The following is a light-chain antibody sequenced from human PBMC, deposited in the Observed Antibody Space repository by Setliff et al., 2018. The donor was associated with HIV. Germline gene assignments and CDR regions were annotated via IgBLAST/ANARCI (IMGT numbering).Light chain of an antibody. J-gene: IGLJ2*01. Sequence: QSVLTQPPSASGSPGQSVTISCTGTSSDAGSYNYVSWFQQHPGKAPKLMIYDVSNRPSGVSNRFSGSKSGNTASLTISGLQAEDEADYYCSSYTSSSTLEVFGGGTKVT. CDR2: DVS. V-gene: IGLV2-14*03. CDR3: SSYTSSSTLEV. CDR1: SSDAGSYNY.